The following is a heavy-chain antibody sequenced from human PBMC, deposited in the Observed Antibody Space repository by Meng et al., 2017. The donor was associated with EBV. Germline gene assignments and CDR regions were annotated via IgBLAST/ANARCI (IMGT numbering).Heavy chain of an antibody. J-gene: IGHJ4*02. Sequence: QLQWVQVGGEGKRPGSSVKVSCKTSGGTLRSDAISWVRQAPGQGLEWMGGLIPMSDAPHYAQKFQGRVTITADESTSTHYMDLSGLRSEDTAVYYCASESGRGFTPDYWGQGTLVTVSS. CDR2: LIPMSDAP. V-gene: IGHV1-69*01. CDR3: ASESGRGFTPDY. CDR1: GGTLRSDA. D-gene: IGHD3-10*01.